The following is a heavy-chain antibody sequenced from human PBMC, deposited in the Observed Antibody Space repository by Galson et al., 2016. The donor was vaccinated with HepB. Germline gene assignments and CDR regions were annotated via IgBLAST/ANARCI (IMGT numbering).Heavy chain of an antibody. V-gene: IGHV1-69*13. CDR2: IAPPFGTA. D-gene: IGHD5-24*01. CDR1: GGTFSNCA. Sequence: SVKVSCKASGGTFSNCAIIWVRQAPGQGLEWMGGIAPPFGTANYAQKFQGRVTITALESTGTVYMDLSSRGSEATAVYYCARGRGSTDGYKYFFDSWGQGTLVTVSS. CDR3: ARGRGSTDGYKYFFDS. J-gene: IGHJ4*02.